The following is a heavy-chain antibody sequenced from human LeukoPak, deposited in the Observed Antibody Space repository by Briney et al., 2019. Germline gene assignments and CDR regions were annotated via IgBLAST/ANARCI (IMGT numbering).Heavy chain of an antibody. CDR3: ATNSFQYNWFDP. CDR1: GYAFTSYG. J-gene: IGHJ5*02. D-gene: IGHD5-24*01. Sequence: ASVKVSCKASGYAFTSYGISWVRQAPGQGLEWMGWISAYNGNTNYAQKLQGRVTMTTDTSTSTAYMELRSLRSDDTAVYYCATNSFQYNWFDPWGQGTLVAVSS. CDR2: ISAYNGNT. V-gene: IGHV1-18*01.